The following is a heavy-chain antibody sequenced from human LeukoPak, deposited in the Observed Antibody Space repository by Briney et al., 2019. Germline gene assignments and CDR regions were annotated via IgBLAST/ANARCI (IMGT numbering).Heavy chain of an antibody. Sequence: PGGSLRLSCAASGSTFSSYAMSWVRQAPGKGLEWVSAISGSGGSTYYADSVKGRFTISRDNSKNTLYLQMNSLRAEDTAVYYCAKDAGRSGWYNWFDPWGQGALVTVSS. D-gene: IGHD6-19*01. CDR2: ISGSGGST. J-gene: IGHJ5*02. V-gene: IGHV3-23*01. CDR3: AKDAGRSGWYNWFDP. CDR1: GSTFSSYA.